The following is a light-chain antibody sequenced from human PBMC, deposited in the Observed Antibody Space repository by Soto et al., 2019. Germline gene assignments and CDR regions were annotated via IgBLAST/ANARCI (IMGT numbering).Light chain of an antibody. Sequence: QLVLTQPPSVSGAPGQRVTISCTGSSSNIGAGFDVHWYQQLPGTAPKLLIYSDNQRPSGVPDRFSGSKFGTSASLAISGLQSEDESDYYCATWDDSLNGWVFGGGTKVTVL. CDR3: ATWDDSLNGWV. CDR2: SDN. CDR1: SSNIGAGFD. J-gene: IGLJ3*02. V-gene: IGLV1-40*01.